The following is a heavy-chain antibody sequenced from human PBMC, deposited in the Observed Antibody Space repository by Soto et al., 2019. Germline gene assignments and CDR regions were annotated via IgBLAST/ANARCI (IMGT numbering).Heavy chain of an antibody. CDR1: GGTFSSYA. J-gene: IGHJ4*02. Sequence: SVKVSCKASGGTFSSYAISWVRQAPGQGLEWMGGIIPIFGTANYAQKFQGRVTITADKSTSTAFMELSSLRSEDTAVYYCARLHSSGWWYYFDYWGQGTLVTVSS. CDR2: IIPIFGTA. CDR3: ARLHSSGWWYYFDY. D-gene: IGHD6-19*01. V-gene: IGHV1-69*06.